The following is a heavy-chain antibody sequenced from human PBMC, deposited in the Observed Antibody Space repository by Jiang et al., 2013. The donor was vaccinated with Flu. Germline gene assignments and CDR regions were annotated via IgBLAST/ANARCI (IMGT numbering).Heavy chain of an antibody. Sequence: EWVAVISYDGSNKYYADSVKGRFTISRDNSKNTLYLQMNSLRAEDTAVYYCARDPIPYYDFWSGYLKYYYYGMDVWGQGTTVTVSS. V-gene: IGHV3-30-3*01. J-gene: IGHJ6*02. CDR2: ISYDGSNK. CDR3: ARDPIPYYDFWSGYLKYYYYGMDV. D-gene: IGHD3-3*01.